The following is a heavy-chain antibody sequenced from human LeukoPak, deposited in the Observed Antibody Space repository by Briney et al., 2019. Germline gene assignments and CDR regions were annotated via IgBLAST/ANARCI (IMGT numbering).Heavy chain of an antibody. J-gene: IGHJ5*02. V-gene: IGHV4-4*07. CDR2: IYSSGTS. CDR3: ARDLSSPNWFDP. Sequence: SETLSLTCTVSGVSISNYYWSWIRQPAGKGLEWIGRIYSSGTSDYNPSLRGRVTMSVDTSKNQFSLNLRSVTAADTAVYYCARDLSSPNWFDPWGRGTLVTVSS. CDR1: GVSISNYY. D-gene: IGHD2/OR15-2a*01.